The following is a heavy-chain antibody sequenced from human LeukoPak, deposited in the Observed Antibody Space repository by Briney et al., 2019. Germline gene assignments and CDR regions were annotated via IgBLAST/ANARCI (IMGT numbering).Heavy chain of an antibody. D-gene: IGHD1-26*01. CDR3: ARYSGSYTDYFDY. Sequence: ASVTVSCKASGYTFTGYYIHWVRQAPGQGLEWMGWINPNSGGTNYAQKFQGRVTMTRDTSISTAYMELSRLRSDDTAVYYCARYSGSYTDYFDYWGQGTLVTVSS. J-gene: IGHJ4*02. CDR2: INPNSGGT. CDR1: GYTFTGYY. V-gene: IGHV1-2*02.